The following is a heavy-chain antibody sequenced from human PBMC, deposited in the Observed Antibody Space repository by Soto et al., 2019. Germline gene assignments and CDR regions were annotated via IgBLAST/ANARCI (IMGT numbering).Heavy chain of an antibody. J-gene: IGHJ1*01. CDR1: GFTFSSYA. Sequence: QVQLVESGGGVVQPGRSLRLSCAASGFTFSSYAMHWVRQAPGKGLEWVAVISYDGSNKYYADSVKGRFTISRDNSKNTLYLQMNSLRAEEKAVYYCARGRYSSGCYDAEYFQHWGQGTLVTVSS. V-gene: IGHV3-30-3*01. CDR2: ISYDGSNK. D-gene: IGHD6-19*01. CDR3: ARGRYSSGCYDAEYFQH.